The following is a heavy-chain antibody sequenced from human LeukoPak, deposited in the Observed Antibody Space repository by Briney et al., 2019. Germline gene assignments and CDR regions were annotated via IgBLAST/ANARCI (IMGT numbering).Heavy chain of an antibody. CDR1: GYTFTTYY. J-gene: IGHJ4*02. CDR2: INPGGGST. D-gene: IGHD3-22*01. V-gene: IGHV1-46*01. Sequence: ASVKVSCKASGYTFTTYYMHWVRQAPGQGLEWMGIINPGGGSTSYAQKFQGRVTMTRDMSTSTVYMELSSLRSEDTAVYYCARDFTYYYDSSGYRTAAMFDYWGQGTLVTVSS. CDR3: ARDFTYYYDSSGYRTAAMFDY.